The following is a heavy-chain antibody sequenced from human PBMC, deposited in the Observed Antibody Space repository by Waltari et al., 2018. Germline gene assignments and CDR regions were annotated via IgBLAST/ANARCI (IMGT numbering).Heavy chain of an antibody. V-gene: IGHV1-2*06. CDR1: GYTFTGYY. J-gene: IGHJ4*02. CDR3: ARSSSPVFDY. D-gene: IGHD6-6*01. Sequence: QVQLVQSGAEVKKPGASVKVSCKASGYTFTGYYMHWVRQAPGQGVEWMGRSNPNSGGTTYGQKFQGRVTMTRDTSISKAYMERSRLRSDDTAVYYCARSSSPVFDYWGQGTLVTVSS. CDR2: SNPNSGGT.